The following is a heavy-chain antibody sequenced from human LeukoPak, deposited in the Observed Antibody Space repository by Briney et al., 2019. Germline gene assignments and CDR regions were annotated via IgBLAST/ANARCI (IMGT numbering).Heavy chain of an antibody. V-gene: IGHV1-2*02. D-gene: IGHD6-19*01. CDR3: ARRYSSGPDPREPDAFDI. CDR2: INPNSGGT. CDR1: GYTFTGYY. Sequence: GASVKVSCKASGYTFTGYYMHWVRQAPGQGLEWMGWINPNSGGTNYAQKFQGRVTMTRDTSISTAYMELSRLRSDDTAVYYCARRYSSGPDPREPDAFDIWGQGTMVTVSS. J-gene: IGHJ3*02.